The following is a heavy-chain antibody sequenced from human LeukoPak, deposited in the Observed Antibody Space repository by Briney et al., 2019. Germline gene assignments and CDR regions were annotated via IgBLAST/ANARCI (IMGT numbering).Heavy chain of an antibody. V-gene: IGHV4-61*01. J-gene: IGHJ4*02. CDR1: GGSISSSSYY. CDR2: IYYSGST. D-gene: IGHD6-19*01. Sequence: PSETLSLTCTVSGGSISSSSYYWSWIRQPPGKGLEWIGYIYYSGSTNYNPSLKSRVTISVDTSKNQFSLKLSSVTAADTAVYYCARALIADRLSSGWYHYFDYWGQGTLVTVSS. CDR3: ARALIADRLSSGWYHYFDY.